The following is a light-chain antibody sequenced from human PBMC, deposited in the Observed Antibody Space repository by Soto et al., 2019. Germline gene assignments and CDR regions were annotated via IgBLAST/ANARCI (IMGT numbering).Light chain of an antibody. J-gene: IGLJ1*01. Sequence: QSALTQPASVSGSPGQSITISCARSNSDIGSYKYVSWFQQHPGNAPKLIISEVRDRPSGVSHRFSGSKSGNTASLTISGLQADDEADYYCLSYAGSYNFVFGSGTKVTVL. V-gene: IGLV2-14*01. CDR2: EVR. CDR3: LSYAGSYNFV. CDR1: NSDIGSYKY.